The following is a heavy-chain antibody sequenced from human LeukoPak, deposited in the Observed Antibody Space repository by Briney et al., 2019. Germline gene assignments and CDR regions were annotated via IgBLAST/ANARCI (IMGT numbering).Heavy chain of an antibody. J-gene: IGHJ4*02. V-gene: IGHV3-74*01. CDR2: FNSDGSST. Sequence: GGSLRLSCAASGFTFSSYWMHWVRQAPGKGLVWVSRFNSDGSSTSYADSVKGRFTISRDNAKNTLYLQMNSLRAEDTAVYYCARSTVAGTYYYWGQGTLVTVSS. CDR3: ARSTVAGTYYY. CDR1: GFTFSSYW. D-gene: IGHD6-19*01.